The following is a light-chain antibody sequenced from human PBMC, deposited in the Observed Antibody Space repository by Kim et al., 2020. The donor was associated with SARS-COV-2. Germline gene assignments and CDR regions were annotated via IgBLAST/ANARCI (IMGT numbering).Light chain of an antibody. CDR2: AAS. J-gene: IGKJ1*01. Sequence: APVGDRVTISGRASQDITNSLAWYQQKPGKVPQVLIYAASTLHSGVPSRFSGSGSGTEFTLTISGLQTEDVATYYCLKYNSAPWTFGPGTKVDIK. V-gene: IGKV1-27*01. CDR1: QDITNS. CDR3: LKYNSAPWT.